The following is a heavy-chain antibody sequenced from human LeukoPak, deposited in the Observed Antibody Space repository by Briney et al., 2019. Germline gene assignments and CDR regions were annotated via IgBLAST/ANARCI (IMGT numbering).Heavy chain of an antibody. D-gene: IGHD2-21*01. V-gene: IGHV4-61*01. CDR3: ARGGPVWYFDY. CDR1: GGSVSSGSYY. Sequence: SETLSLTCTVSGGSVSSGSYYWSWIRQPPGKGLEWIGYIYYSGSTNYNPSLKSRVTISVDTSKNQFSLKLSSVTAADTAVYYCARGGPVWYFDYWGQGTLVTVSS. J-gene: IGHJ4*02. CDR2: IYYSGST.